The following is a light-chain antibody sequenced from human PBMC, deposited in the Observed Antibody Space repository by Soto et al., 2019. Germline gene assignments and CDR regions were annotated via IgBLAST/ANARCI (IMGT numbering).Light chain of an antibody. CDR2: AAS. CDR3: QQYNKWPYT. CDR1: QSVSSI. J-gene: IGKJ4*01. V-gene: IGKV3-15*01. Sequence: EIAMTQSPATLSVSPGDRGTLYCRASQSVSSILAWYQQKPGQSPRLLIYAASTRAAGIPARFRGRGSGPDFTLTISSLQSEDFAVYYCQQYNKWPYTFGEGTKVDI.